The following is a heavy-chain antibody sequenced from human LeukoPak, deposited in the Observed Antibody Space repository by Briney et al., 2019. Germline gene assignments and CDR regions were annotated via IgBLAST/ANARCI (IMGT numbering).Heavy chain of an antibody. V-gene: IGHV3-74*01. CDR1: GFTFSSYW. D-gene: IGHD6-6*01. CDR2: INSDGSST. Sequence: GGSLRLSCAASGFTFSSYWMSWVRQAPGKGLVWVSRINSDGSSTSYADSVRGRFSISRDNAKNTLYLQMNSLRAEDTAVYYCARGLSGYASSLGYWGQGTLVTVSA. J-gene: IGHJ4*02. CDR3: ARGLSGYASSLGY.